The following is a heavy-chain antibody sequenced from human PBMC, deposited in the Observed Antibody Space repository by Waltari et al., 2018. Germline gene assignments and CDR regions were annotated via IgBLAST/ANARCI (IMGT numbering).Heavy chain of an antibody. CDR3: ATDTSPPY. V-gene: IGHV1-69*01. CDR1: GGTFGRFA. D-gene: IGHD2-2*01. J-gene: IGHJ4*02. CDR2: IIPTIGAS. Sequence: QVQLVQSGAEVKKPGSSVKVSCKASGGTFGRFAISWGRQAAGEGLEWMGGIIPTIGASNYAQKFQGRVTITADDSTRIAYMEVSSLSFEDTAVYFCATDTSPPYWGQGTLVIVSS.